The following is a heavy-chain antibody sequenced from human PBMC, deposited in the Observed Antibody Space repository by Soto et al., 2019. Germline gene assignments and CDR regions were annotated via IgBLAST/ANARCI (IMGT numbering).Heavy chain of an antibody. CDR2: IIPILGIA. J-gene: IGHJ6*03. CDR3: ARSGSSSSWLGYYYMDV. CDR1: GGTFSSYT. D-gene: IGHD6-6*01. Sequence: GASVKVSCKASGGTFSSYTISWVRQAPGQGLEWMGRIIPILGIANYAQKFQGRVTITADKSTSTAYMELSSLRSEDTAVYYCARSGSSSSWLGYYYMDVWGKGTTVTVSS. V-gene: IGHV1-69*02.